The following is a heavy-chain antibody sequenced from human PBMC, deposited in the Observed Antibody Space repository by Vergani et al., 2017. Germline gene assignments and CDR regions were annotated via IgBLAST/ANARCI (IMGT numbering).Heavy chain of an antibody. D-gene: IGHD2-15*01. CDR1: GFTFSSYD. Sequence: EVQLVESGGGLVQPGGSLRLSCAASGFTFSSYDMHWVRQATGKGLEWVSAIGTAGDTYYPGSVKGRFTISRENAKNSLYLQMNSLRAGDTAVDYCARGGSFRTNYYYYGMDVWGQGTTVTVSS. CDR3: ARGGSFRTNYYYYGMDV. J-gene: IGHJ6*02. V-gene: IGHV3-13*01. CDR2: IGTAGDT.